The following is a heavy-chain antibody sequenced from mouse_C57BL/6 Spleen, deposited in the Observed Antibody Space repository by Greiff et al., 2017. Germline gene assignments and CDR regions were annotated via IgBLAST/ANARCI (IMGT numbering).Heavy chain of an antibody. CDR2: FPPYNDDT. Sequence: VQLQPSGAELVKPGASVKMSCKASGYTFTTYPIEWMKQNHGTSLEWIGNFPPYNDDTKYNEKFKGKATLTVEKSSSTVYLELSRLTSDYSAVYDCARANWDEGFAYWGQGTLVTVSA. J-gene: IGHJ3*01. V-gene: IGHV1-47*01. CDR3: ARANWDEGFAY. CDR1: GYTFTTYP. D-gene: IGHD4-1*01.